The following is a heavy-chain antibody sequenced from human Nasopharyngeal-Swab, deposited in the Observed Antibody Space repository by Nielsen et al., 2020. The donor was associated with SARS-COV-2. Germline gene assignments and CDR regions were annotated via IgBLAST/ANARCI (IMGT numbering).Heavy chain of an antibody. V-gene: IGHV3-23*01. J-gene: IGHJ5*02. CDR2: IDYDGVRK. Sequence: GESLKISCAASGFTFRNYAISWVRQAPGQGLEWVSTIDYDGVRKNYADPVQGRFFISRDNSQNIAYLQISSLRAEDAALYFCATWMTAHFEHWGQGTLVTVSS. D-gene: IGHD5-18*01. CDR1: GFTFRNYA. CDR3: ATWMTAHFEH.